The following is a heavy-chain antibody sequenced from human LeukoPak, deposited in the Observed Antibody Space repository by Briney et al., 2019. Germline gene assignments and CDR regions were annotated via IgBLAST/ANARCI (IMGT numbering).Heavy chain of an antibody. D-gene: IGHD3-3*01. V-gene: IGHV1-69*13. CDR3: ARTEYYDFWSGLSWFDP. Sequence: SVKVSCKASGGTFSSYAISWVPQAPGQGLEWMGGIIPIFGTANYAQKFQGRVTITADESTSTAYMELSSLRSEDTAVYYCARTEYYDFWSGLSWFDPWGQGTLVTVSS. CDR1: GGTFSSYA. J-gene: IGHJ5*02. CDR2: IIPIFGTA.